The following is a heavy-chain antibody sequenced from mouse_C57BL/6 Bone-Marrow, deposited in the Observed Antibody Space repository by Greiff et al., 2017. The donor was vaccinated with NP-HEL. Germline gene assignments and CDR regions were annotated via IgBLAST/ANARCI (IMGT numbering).Heavy chain of an antibody. Sequence: EVQLQQSGAELVRPGASVKLSCTASGFNIKDDYMHWVKQRPEQGLEWIGWIDPENGDTEYASKFQGKATITADTSSNTAYLQLSSLTSEDTAVYYCTTRIYDGYYYFDYWGQGTTLTVSS. V-gene: IGHV14-4*01. J-gene: IGHJ2*01. CDR3: TTRIYDGYYYFDY. CDR1: GFNIKDDY. D-gene: IGHD2-3*01. CDR2: IDPENGDT.